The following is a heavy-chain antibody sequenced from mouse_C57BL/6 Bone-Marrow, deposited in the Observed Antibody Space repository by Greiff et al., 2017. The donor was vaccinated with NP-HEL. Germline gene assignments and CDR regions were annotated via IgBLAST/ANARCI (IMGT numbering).Heavy chain of an antibody. D-gene: IGHD2-4*01. V-gene: IGHV1-47*01. Sequence: VQRVESGAELVKPGASVKMSCKASGYTFTTYPIEWMKQNHGKSLEWIGNFHPYNDDTKYNEKFKGKATLTVEKSSSTVYLELSRLTSDDSAVYYCARNYDYDGGGFAYWGQGTLVTVSA. CDR2: FHPYNDDT. CDR1: GYTFTTYP. CDR3: ARNYDYDGGGFAY. J-gene: IGHJ3*01.